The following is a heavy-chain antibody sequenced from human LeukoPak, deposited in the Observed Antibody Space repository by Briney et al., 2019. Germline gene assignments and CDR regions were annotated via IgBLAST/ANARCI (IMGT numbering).Heavy chain of an antibody. J-gene: IGHJ4*02. Sequence: PSETLSLTCTVSGGSISLYYWTWMRQSPGKGLEWIGYNSSSGNTNYNPSLKSRVTISVDMSKNQFSLRLSSVTAADTAVYYCARAGSGWSFDYWGQGTLVTVSS. CDR3: ARAGSGWSFDY. D-gene: IGHD6-19*01. V-gene: IGHV4-59*01. CDR1: GGSISLYY. CDR2: NSSSGNT.